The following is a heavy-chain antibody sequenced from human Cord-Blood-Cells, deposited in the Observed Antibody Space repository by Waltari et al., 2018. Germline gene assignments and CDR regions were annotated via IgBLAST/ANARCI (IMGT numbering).Heavy chain of an antibody. D-gene: IGHD4-17*01. V-gene: IGHV3-23*01. Sequence: EVQLLESGGGLVQPGGSLRLSCAASGFTFSSYAMSWVRQAPGKGLEWVLAISGSGGSTNDSDSVKGRFTISRDNSKNTLYLQMNSLRAEDTAVYYCAKYIAPDYVHAFDIWGQGTMVTVSS. CDR2: ISGSGGST. CDR3: AKYIAPDYVHAFDI. J-gene: IGHJ3*02. CDR1: GFTFSSYA.